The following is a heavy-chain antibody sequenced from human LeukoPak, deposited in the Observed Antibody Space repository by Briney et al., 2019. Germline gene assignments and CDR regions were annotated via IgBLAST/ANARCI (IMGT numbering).Heavy chain of an antibody. V-gene: IGHV1-2*02. Sequence: ASVKVSCKASGYTFTSYDINWVRQATGQGLEWMGWINPNSGGTNYAQKFQGRVTMTRDTSISTAYMELSRLRSDDTAVYYCARDRGSSFPIDAFDIWGQGTMVTVSS. CDR1: GYTFTSYD. CDR2: INPNSGGT. CDR3: ARDRGSSFPIDAFDI. D-gene: IGHD1-26*01. J-gene: IGHJ3*02.